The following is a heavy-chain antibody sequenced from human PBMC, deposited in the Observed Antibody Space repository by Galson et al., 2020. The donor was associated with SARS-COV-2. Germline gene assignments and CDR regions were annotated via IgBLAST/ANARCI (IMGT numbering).Heavy chain of an antibody. CDR3: AKDFRASTFGGVIEFDGAFDI. J-gene: IGHJ3*02. CDR2: ISYDGSNK. CDR1: GFTFSSYG. Sequence: GGSLRLSCAASGFTFSSYGMHWVRQAPGKGLEWVAVISYDGSNKYYADSVKGRFTISRDNSKNTLYLQMNSLRAEDTAVYYCAKDFRASTFGGVIEFDGAFDIWGQGTMVTVSS. V-gene: IGHV3-30*18. D-gene: IGHD3-16*02.